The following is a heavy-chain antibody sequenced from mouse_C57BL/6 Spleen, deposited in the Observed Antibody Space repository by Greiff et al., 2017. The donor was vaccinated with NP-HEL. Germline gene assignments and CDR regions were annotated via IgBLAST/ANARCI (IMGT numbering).Heavy chain of an antibody. J-gene: IGHJ1*03. CDR1: GFSFNTYA. Sequence: GGGLVQPKGSLKLSCAASGFSFNTYAMNWVRQAPGKGLEWVARIRSKSNNYATYYADSVKDRFTISRDDSESMLYLQMNNLKTEDTAMYYCVRQGGYYYGSSYWYFDVWGTGTTVTVSS. V-gene: IGHV10-1*01. CDR3: VRQGGYYYGSSYWYFDV. CDR2: IRSKSNNYAT. D-gene: IGHD1-1*01.